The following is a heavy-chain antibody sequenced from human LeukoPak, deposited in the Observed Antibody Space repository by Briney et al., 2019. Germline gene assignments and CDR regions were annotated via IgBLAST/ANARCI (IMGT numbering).Heavy chain of an antibody. D-gene: IGHD3-3*01. V-gene: IGHV4-59*01. Sequence: SETLSLTCTVSGGSISSYYWSWIRQPPGKGLEWIGYIYYSGSTNYNPSLKSRVTISVDTSKNQFSLKLSSVTAADTAVYYCATDPRTTVFGTFRYYYMDVWGEGTTVAVSS. CDR2: IYYSGST. CDR1: GGSISSYY. CDR3: ATDPRTTVFGTFRYYYMDV. J-gene: IGHJ6*03.